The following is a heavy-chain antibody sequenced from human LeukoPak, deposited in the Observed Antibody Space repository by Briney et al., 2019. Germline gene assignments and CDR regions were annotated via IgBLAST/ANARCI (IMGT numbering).Heavy chain of an antibody. V-gene: IGHV3-11*04. CDR3: ARDRGYNCGYPVAGH. D-gene: IGHD5-18*01. CDR2: ISSSGSTI. Sequence: PGGSLRLSCAASGFTFSDYYMSWIRQPPGKGLEWVSYISSSGSTIYYADSVKGRFTISRDNAKNSLYLQMNSLRAEDTAVYYCARDRGYNCGYPVAGHWGQGTLVTVSS. CDR1: GFTFSDYY. J-gene: IGHJ4*02.